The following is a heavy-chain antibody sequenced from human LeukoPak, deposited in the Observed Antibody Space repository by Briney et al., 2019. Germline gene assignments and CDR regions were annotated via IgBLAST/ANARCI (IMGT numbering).Heavy chain of an antibody. D-gene: IGHD4-17*01. J-gene: IGHJ4*02. CDR3: ARGGDYGGRFWGNF. Sequence: ASVKVSCTASGYTFTAYYMHWVRQAPGQGLEWMGGINPNSGDTNYAQKFQGRVTMTRDTSITTAYMELSSLRSDDTAVYYCARGGDYGGRFWGNFWGQGTLVTVSS. CDR1: GYTFTAYY. V-gene: IGHV1-2*02. CDR2: INPNSGDT.